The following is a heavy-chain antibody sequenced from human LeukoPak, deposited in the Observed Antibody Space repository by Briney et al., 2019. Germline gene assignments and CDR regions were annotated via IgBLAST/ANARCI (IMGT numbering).Heavy chain of an antibody. CDR1: GYTFTSYY. CDR2: INPSGGST. D-gene: IGHD3-3*01. V-gene: IGHV1-46*01. Sequence: ASVKVSCKASGYTFTSYYMHWVRPAPGQGLEWMGIINPSGGSTSYAQKFQGRVTMTRDTSTSTVYMELSSLRSEDTAVYYCARDIQGGQYYDFWSGYYTGMNYWGQGTLVTVSS. J-gene: IGHJ4*02. CDR3: ARDIQGGQYYDFWSGYYTGMNY.